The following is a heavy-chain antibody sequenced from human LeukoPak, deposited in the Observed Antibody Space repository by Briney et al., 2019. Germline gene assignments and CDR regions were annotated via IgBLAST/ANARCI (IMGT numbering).Heavy chain of an antibody. CDR1: GGSISSGSYY. J-gene: IGHJ4*02. Sequence: SQTLSLTCTVSGGSISSGSYYWSWIRQPAGKGLEWIGRIYTSGSTNYNPSLKSRVTISVDTSKNQFSLKLSSVTAADTAVYYCAREGDGSGSYNDYWGQGTLVTVSS. D-gene: IGHD3-10*01. CDR3: AREGDGSGSYNDY. CDR2: IYTSGST. V-gene: IGHV4-61*02.